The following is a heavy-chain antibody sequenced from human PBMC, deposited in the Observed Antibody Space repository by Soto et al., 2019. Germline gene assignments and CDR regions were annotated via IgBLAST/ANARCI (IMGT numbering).Heavy chain of an antibody. CDR1: GGSISSGDYY. J-gene: IGHJ5*02. D-gene: IGHD2-8*01. Sequence: PSETLSLTCTVSGGSISSGDYYWSWVRQHPGKGLEWIGYIYHSGSTYYNPSLKSRVTISVDTSKNQFSLKLSSVTAADTAVYYCARDVRPAHTNWFDHWGQGTLVTVSS. CDR3: ARDVRPAHTNWFDH. CDR2: IYHSGST. V-gene: IGHV4-31*03.